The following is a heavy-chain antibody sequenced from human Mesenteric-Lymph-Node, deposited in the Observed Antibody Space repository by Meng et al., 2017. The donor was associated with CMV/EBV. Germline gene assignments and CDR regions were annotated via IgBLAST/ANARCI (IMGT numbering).Heavy chain of an antibody. V-gene: IGHV3-11*04. CDR1: GFTFSDYY. Sequence: GGSLRLSCAAYGFTFSDYYMSWVRQAPGKGLEWVSYISSGGNTIYYADSVKGRFTISRDNAKNSLYLQMNSLRAEDTAVYYCARRTTAGRAFDIWGQGTMVTVSS. D-gene: IGHD6-6*01. J-gene: IGHJ3*02. CDR2: ISSGGNTI. CDR3: ARRTTAGRAFDI.